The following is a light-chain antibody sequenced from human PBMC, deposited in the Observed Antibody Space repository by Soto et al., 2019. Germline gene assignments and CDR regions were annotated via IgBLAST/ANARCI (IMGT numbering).Light chain of an antibody. Sequence: DIQMTQSPSTLSASVGDRVTITCRASQSFSSWMAWYQQKPGKAPKLLIYKASSLESGVPSRFSSSGSGTEFTLTINSLQPDDLATYYCQQYKNYPYTFGQGTKLEIK. CDR2: KAS. CDR1: QSFSSW. CDR3: QQYKNYPYT. J-gene: IGKJ2*01. V-gene: IGKV1-5*03.